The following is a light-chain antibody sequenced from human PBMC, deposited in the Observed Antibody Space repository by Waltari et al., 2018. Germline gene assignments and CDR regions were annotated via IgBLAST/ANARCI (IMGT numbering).Light chain of an antibody. CDR2: DTS. J-gene: IGKJ2*02. Sequence: EIVLTQSPATLSLSPGERATLSCRASQSVYNYLVWYQQKPGQAPRLLIYDTSNSPTGIPARLSGSGSGTDCALTISSLEPEDCAVYSCQQRSAWPGTFGQGTKLDIK. CDR1: QSVYNY. CDR3: QQRSAWPGT. V-gene: IGKV3-11*01.